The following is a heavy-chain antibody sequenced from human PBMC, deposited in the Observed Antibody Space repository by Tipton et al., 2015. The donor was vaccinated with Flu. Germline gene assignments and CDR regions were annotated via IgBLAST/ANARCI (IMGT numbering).Heavy chain of an antibody. CDR1: GGSISGYF. D-gene: IGHD2-21*02. CDR3: ARHRGCSGGDCYRWFDP. Sequence: LRLSCTVSGGSISGYFWSWIRQPPGEGLEWIGYIYYSGTTNYNPSLKRRVTMSVDTSKNQFSLKLSSVTAADTAVYYCARHRGCSGGDCYRWFDPWGQGILVTVSA. CDR2: IYYSGTT. V-gene: IGHV4-59*08. J-gene: IGHJ5*02.